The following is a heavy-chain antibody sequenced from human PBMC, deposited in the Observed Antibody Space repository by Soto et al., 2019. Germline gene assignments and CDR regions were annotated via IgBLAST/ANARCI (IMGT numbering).Heavy chain of an antibody. J-gene: IGHJ6*02. V-gene: IGHV4-30-2*01. CDR2: IYHSGST. D-gene: IGHD4-17*01. CDR3: ARVNGDYAYYYYGMDV. CDR1: GGSISSGGYS. Sequence: SETLSLTCAVSGGSISSGGYSWSWIRQPPGKGLEWIGYIYHSGSTYYNPSLKSRVTISVDRSKNQFSLKLSSVTAADTAVYYCARVNGDYAYYYYGMDVWGQGTTVTVSS.